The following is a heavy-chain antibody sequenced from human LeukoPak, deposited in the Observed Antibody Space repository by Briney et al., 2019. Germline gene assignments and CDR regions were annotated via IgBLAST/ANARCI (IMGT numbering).Heavy chain of an antibody. CDR1: GYSFTSYW. V-gene: IGHV5-51*01. J-gene: IGHJ4*02. Sequence: PGESLKISCKGSGYSFTSYWIGWVRQMPGKGLEWMGIIYPGDSDTRYSPSFQGQVTISADKSISTAYLQWSSLKASDTAMYYCARYRGADFGELSPDGYWGQGTLVTVSS. CDR3: ARYRGADFGELSPDGY. CDR2: IYPGDSDT. D-gene: IGHD3-10*01.